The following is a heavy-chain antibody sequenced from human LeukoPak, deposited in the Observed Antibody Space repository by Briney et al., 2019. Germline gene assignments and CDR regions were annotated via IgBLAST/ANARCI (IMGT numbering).Heavy chain of an antibody. CDR2: INPYNSNT. J-gene: IGHJ6*03. CDR1: GYIFSNYA. CDR3: ARGPSYMDV. V-gene: IGHV1-18*01. Sequence: ASVKVSCKASGYIFSNYAISWVRQAPGQGLEWMGWINPYNSNTNYAQNLQDRVTMTTDTSTSTAYMEVRNLRSDDTAVYYCARGPSYMDVWGKGTTVTVSS.